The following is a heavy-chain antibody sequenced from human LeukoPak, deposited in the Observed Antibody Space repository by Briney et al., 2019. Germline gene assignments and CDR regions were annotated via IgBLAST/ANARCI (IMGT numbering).Heavy chain of an antibody. V-gene: IGHV4-38-2*02. CDR1: GYSISSGYY. CDR3: ARIYSSWSFSGYYYYYMDV. J-gene: IGHJ6*03. D-gene: IGHD6-13*01. Sequence: PSETLSLTCTVSGYSISSGYYWGWIRQPPGKGLEWIGSIYHSGSTYYNPSLKSRVTISVDTSKNQFSLKLSSVTAADTAVYYCARIYSSWSFSGYYYYYMDVWGKGTTVTVSS. CDR2: IYHSGST.